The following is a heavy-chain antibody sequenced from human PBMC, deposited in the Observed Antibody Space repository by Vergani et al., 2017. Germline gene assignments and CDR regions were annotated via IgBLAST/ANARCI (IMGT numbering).Heavy chain of an antibody. CDR3: AKGGIAAAGGRPYYFDY. CDR1: GFTFSSYA. D-gene: IGHD6-13*01. J-gene: IGHJ4*02. CDR2: ISGSGGST. V-gene: IGHV3-23*01. Sequence: EVQLLESGGGLVQPGGSLRLSCAASGFTFSSYAMSWVRQAPGKGLEWVSAISGSGGSTYYADSVMGRFTISRDNSKNTLYLQMNSLRAEDTAVYYCAKGGIAAAGGRPYYFDYWGQGTLVTVSS.